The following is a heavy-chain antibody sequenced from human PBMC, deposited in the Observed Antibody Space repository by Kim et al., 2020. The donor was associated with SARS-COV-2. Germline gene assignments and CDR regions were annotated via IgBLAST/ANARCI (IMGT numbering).Heavy chain of an antibody. CDR1: GGSISSSSYY. D-gene: IGHD6-19*01. CDR3: ARGRYSSGWYSHYFDY. Sequence: SETLSLTCTVSGGSISSSSYYWGWIRQPPGKGLEWIGSIYYSGSTYYNPSLKSRVTISVDTSKNQFSLKLSSVTAADTAVYYCARGRYSSGWYSHYFDYWGQGTLVTVSS. CDR2: IYYSGST. J-gene: IGHJ4*02. V-gene: IGHV4-39*07.